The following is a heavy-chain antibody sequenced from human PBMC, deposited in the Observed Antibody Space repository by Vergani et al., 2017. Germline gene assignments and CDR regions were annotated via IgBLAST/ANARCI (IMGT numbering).Heavy chain of an antibody. J-gene: IGHJ4*02. CDR1: GFTFDDYA. D-gene: IGHD4-11*01. CDR3: AKEIVTKILAGMAFDY. CDR2: ISWNSGST. V-gene: IGHV3-9*01. Sequence: EVQLVESGGGLVQPGRSLRLSCAASGFTFDDYAMQWVRQAPGKGLEWVSGISWNSGSTGYADSVKGRFTISRDNAKNSLYLQMNSLRAEDTALYYCAKEIVTKILAGMAFDYWGQGTLVTVSS.